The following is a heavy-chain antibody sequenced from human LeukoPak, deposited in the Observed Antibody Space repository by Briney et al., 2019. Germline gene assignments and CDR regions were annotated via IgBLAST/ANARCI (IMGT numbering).Heavy chain of an antibody. V-gene: IGHV3-64*01. D-gene: IGHD1-14*01. Sequence: GGSLRLSCAASGFTFSSYAMDWVRQAPGKGLEYVSAISSNGGSTYYANSVKGRFTISRDNSKNTLYLQMGSLRAEDMAVYYCARVNHRSGPRRAFDIWGQGTMVTVSS. CDR1: GFTFSSYA. CDR3: ARVNHRSGPRRAFDI. CDR2: ISSNGGST. J-gene: IGHJ3*02.